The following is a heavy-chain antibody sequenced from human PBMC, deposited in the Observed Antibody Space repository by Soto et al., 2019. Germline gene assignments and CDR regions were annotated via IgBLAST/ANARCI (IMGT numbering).Heavy chain of an antibody. CDR3: TRTSAVEGDY. V-gene: IGHV4-30-4*01. J-gene: IGHJ4*02. D-gene: IGHD2-15*01. CDR1: GGSISNGDYY. Sequence: QVQLQESGPGLVKPSQTLSLTCTVSGGSISNGDYYWNWIRQPPGKGLEWIGSIYYTGITYYSPSLKSRITMSLDTSKNQFSLKLSSVTAADTAMHYCTRTSAVEGDYWGQGILVTVSS. CDR2: IYYTGIT.